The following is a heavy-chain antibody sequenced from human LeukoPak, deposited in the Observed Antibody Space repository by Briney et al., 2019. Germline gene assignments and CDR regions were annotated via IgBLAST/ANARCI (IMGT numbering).Heavy chain of an antibody. V-gene: IGHV1-69*13. CDR1: GYTFTGYY. Sequence: GASVKVSCKASGYTFTGYYMHWVRQAPGQGLEWMGGIIPIFGTANYAQKFQGRVTITADESTSTAYMELSSLRSEDTAVYYCARVVGATHFDYWGQGTLVTVSS. CDR2: IIPIFGTA. D-gene: IGHD1-26*01. J-gene: IGHJ4*02. CDR3: ARVVGATHFDY.